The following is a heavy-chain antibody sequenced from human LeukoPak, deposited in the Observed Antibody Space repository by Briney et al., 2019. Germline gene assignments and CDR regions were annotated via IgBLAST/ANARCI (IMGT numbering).Heavy chain of an antibody. CDR1: GFTFTSSA. Sequence: SVEVSCKASGFTFTSSAMQWVRQARGQRLEWIGWIVVGSGNTNYAQKFQERVTITRDMSTSTAYMELSSLRSEDTAVYYCAADLQLLWFGELFDAFDIWGQGTMVTVSS. CDR2: IVVGSGNT. CDR3: AADLQLLWFGELFDAFDI. J-gene: IGHJ3*02. D-gene: IGHD3-10*01. V-gene: IGHV1-58*02.